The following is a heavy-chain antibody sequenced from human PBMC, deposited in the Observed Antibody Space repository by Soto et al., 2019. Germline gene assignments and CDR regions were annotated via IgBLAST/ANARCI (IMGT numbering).Heavy chain of an antibody. CDR1: GFTFSSYG. J-gene: IGHJ6*02. CDR2: IWYDGSNK. CDR3: ARVAPSNYGMDV. V-gene: IGHV3-33*01. Sequence: QMQLVESGGGVVQPGRSLRLSCGVSGFTFSSYGMHWVRQAPGKGLEWVAVIWYDGSNKYYADSVQGRFTISRDNSKNTLCLQMNSLRAEDTAVYYCARVAPSNYGMDVWGQGTTVTVSS. D-gene: IGHD2-2*01.